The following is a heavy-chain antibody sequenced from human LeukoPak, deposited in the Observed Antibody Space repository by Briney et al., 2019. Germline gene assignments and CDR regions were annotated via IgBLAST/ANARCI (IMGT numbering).Heavy chain of an antibody. J-gene: IGHJ4*02. CDR1: GYTFTGYY. D-gene: IGHD6-13*01. V-gene: IGHV1-2*02. CDR3: ARAGMLVAAAD. CDR2: INPNSGGT. Sequence: GASVKVSCKASGYTFTGYYMHWVRQAPGQGLEWMGWINPNSGGTNYVQKFQGRVTMTRDTSISTAYMELSRLRSDDTAVYYCARAGMLVAAADWGQGTLVTVSS.